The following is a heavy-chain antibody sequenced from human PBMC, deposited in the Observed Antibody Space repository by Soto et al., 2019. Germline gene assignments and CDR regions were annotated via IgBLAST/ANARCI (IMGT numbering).Heavy chain of an antibody. CDR3: ARVSGTYYYDSSGYSIDY. Sequence: GGSLRLSCAASGFTFSSYWMHWVRQAPGKGLVWVSRINSDGSSTSYADSVKGRFTISRDNAKSALYLQMNSLRAEDTAVYYCARVSGTYYYDSSGYSIDYWGQGTLVTVSS. CDR2: INSDGSST. V-gene: IGHV3-74*01. D-gene: IGHD3-22*01. CDR1: GFTFSSYW. J-gene: IGHJ4*02.